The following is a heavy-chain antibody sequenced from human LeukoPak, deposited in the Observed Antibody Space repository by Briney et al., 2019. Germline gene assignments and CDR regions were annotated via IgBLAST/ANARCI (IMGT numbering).Heavy chain of an antibody. D-gene: IGHD3-22*01. V-gene: IGHV3-7*01. Sequence: PGGSLRLSCAASGFTFSSYWMSWVRQAPGKGLEWVANIKQDGSEKYYADSVKGRFTISRDNARNSLYLQMNSLRAEDTAVYYCARGGKFYYDTSGTPRDFWGQGTLVTVSS. J-gene: IGHJ4*02. CDR2: IKQDGSEK. CDR3: ARGGKFYYDTSGTPRDF. CDR1: GFTFSSYW.